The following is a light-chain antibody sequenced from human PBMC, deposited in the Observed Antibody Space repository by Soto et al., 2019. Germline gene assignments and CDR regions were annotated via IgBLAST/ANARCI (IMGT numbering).Light chain of an antibody. V-gene: IGLV1-40*01. CDR1: SSSVGTIF. J-gene: IGLJ3*02. CDR3: QSYDSTLSGSRV. CDR2: AHT. Sequence: QSVLTQPPSVSGTPGQSVTISCSGSSSSVGTIFVYWYQQIPGTAPKLLIYAHTNRPSGVPDRFSASTSGTSASLAITGLQAEDEADYYCQSYDSTLSGSRVFGGGTKVTVL.